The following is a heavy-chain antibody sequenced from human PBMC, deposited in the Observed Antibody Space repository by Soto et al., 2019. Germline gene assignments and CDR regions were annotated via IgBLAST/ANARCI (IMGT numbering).Heavy chain of an antibody. Sequence: QVQLVQSGAEVKKPGASVKVSFNASGYTLPSYDINWVRQATGKGLEWMGWMNPNSGNTVDAQKFQGRVTMTRKTSISTAYRELSRLRSGETAVYYCARDKGVGATGIWGQGNLVTVSS. CDR2: MNPNSGNT. V-gene: IGHV1-8*01. CDR1: GYTLPSYD. CDR3: ARDKGVGATGI. J-gene: IGHJ1*01. D-gene: IGHD1-1*01.